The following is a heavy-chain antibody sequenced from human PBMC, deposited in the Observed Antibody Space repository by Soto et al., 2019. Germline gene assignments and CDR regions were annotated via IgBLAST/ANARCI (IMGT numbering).Heavy chain of an antibody. Sequence: PGGSLRLSCAASGFTFSRFELHWVRQAPGKGLEWISYISSSGSTAYYASSVEGRFTVSRDNANNSVYLQMDSLRAEDTALYYCTRAAWFPYLSFYWGQGALVTVSS. CDR3: TRAAWFPYLSFY. CDR2: ISSSGSTA. J-gene: IGHJ4*02. V-gene: IGHV3-48*03. CDR1: GFTFSRFE. D-gene: IGHD3-10*01.